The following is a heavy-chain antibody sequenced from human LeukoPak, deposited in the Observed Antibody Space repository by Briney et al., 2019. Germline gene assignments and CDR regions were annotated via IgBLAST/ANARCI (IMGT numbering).Heavy chain of an antibody. V-gene: IGHV1-2*02. CDR2: INPNSGGT. Sequence: ASVKVSCKASGYTFTSYAMHWVRQAPGQRLEWMGWINPNSGGTNYAQKFQGRVTMTRDTSISTAYMELSRLRSDDTAVYYCARVNFWSGYREDYWGQGTLVTVSS. CDR3: ARVNFWSGYREDY. D-gene: IGHD3-3*01. J-gene: IGHJ4*02. CDR1: GYTFTSYA.